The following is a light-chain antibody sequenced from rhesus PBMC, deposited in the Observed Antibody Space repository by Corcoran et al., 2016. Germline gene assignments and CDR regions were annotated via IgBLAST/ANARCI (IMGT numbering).Light chain of an antibody. Sequence: DIQMTQSPSSLSASVGDRVTITCRASQGISTYLNWYQQKPGKAPKRRNYKACSLESGVPSRFSGSGSGIYFTLTISSLQPEEFATYYCLQYNSDPWTFGQGTKVEIK. CDR1: QGISTY. CDR3: LQYNSDPWT. J-gene: IGKJ1*01. CDR2: KAC. V-gene: IGKV1-43*02.